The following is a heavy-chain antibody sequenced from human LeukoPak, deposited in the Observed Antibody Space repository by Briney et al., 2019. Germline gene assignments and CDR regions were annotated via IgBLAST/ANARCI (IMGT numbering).Heavy chain of an antibody. Sequence: ASVKVSCKASGGTFSTYYAISWVRQAPGQGLEWMGRIIPIVGTANYAQKFQGRVTITADESTSTAYMELSSLRSEDTAVYYCARDIAAAGRVGDTYFDYWGQGTLVTVSS. J-gene: IGHJ4*02. D-gene: IGHD6-13*01. CDR1: GGTFSTYYA. CDR2: IIPIVGTA. V-gene: IGHV1-69*11. CDR3: ARDIAAAGRVGDTYFDY.